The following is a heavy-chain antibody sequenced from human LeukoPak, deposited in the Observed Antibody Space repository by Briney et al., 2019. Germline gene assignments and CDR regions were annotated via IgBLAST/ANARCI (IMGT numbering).Heavy chain of an antibody. V-gene: IGHV3-66*01. J-gene: IGHJ4*02. CDR2: IYSTGGI. Sequence: GGSLRLSCAVSGFTVSNNYMSWVRQAPGKGLEWVSVIYSTGGIHYADSVRGRFTISRDSSKNTLFLQMSNLRAEDTAVYYCARFYFDSSGQNSRAYWGQGTQVTVSA. CDR1: GFTVSNNY. CDR3: ARFYFDSSGQNSRAY. D-gene: IGHD3-22*01.